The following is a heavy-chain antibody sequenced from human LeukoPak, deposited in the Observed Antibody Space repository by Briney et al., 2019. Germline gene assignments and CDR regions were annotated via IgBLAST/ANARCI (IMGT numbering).Heavy chain of an antibody. CDR2: INHSGST. J-gene: IGHJ5*02. V-gene: IGHV4-34*01. CDR3: ARGDCSGGSCYHNWFDP. D-gene: IGHD2-15*01. Sequence: SETLSLTCAVYGGSFSGYYWSWIRQPPGKGLEWLGEINHSGSTNYNPSLKSRVTISVDTSKNQFSLKLSSVTAADTAVYYCARGDCSGGSCYHNWFDPWGQGTLVTVSS. CDR1: GGSFSGYY.